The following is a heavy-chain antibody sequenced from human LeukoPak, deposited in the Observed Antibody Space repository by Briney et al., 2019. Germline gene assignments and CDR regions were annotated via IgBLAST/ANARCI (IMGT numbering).Heavy chain of an antibody. Sequence: SETLSLTCAVFGGSISSGGYSWSWIRQPPGKGLEWIGYIYHSGSTYYNPSLKSRVTISVDRSKNQFSLKLSSVTAADTAVYYCARESSGYYYWGQGTLVTVSS. CDR1: GGSISSGGYS. V-gene: IGHV4-30-2*01. J-gene: IGHJ4*02. CDR3: ARESSGYYY. D-gene: IGHD3-22*01. CDR2: IYHSGST.